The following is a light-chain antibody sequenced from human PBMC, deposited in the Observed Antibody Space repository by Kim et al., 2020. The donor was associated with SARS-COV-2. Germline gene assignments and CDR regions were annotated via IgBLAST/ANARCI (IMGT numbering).Light chain of an antibody. CDR2: SND. J-gene: IGLJ2*01. CDR3: AVWDDTLSGVA. V-gene: IGLV1-44*01. Sequence: QNIIISCSGRTSNIGSNKVNWYQQLPGTAPQLLIYSNDQRPSGVPDRFSASKSGTSASLAITGLQSDDEADYYCAVWDDTLSGVAFGGGTQLTVL. CDR1: TSNIGSNK.